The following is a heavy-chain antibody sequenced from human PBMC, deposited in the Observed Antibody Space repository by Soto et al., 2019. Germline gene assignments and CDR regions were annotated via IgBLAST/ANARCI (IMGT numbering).Heavy chain of an antibody. CDR3: ATTWIQLPSYGMDV. J-gene: IGHJ6*02. CDR2: ISYDGSNK. CDR1: GFTFSSYA. V-gene: IGHV3-30-3*01. Sequence: HPGGSLRLSCAASGFTFSSYAMHWVRQAPGKGLEWVAVISYDGSNKYYADSVKGRFTISRDNSKNTLYLQMNSLRAEDTAVYYCATTWIQLPSYGMDVWGQGTTVNVSS. D-gene: IGHD5-18*01.